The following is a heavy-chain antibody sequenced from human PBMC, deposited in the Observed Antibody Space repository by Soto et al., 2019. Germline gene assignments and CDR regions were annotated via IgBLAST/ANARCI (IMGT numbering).Heavy chain of an antibody. CDR2: ISAAGDP. V-gene: IGHV3-13*05. CDR3: ARTDRDFYGLNV. CDR1: GFTFRNYD. J-gene: IGHJ6*01. Sequence: EVQLVESGGGLVQPGGSLRLSCEASGFTFRNYDMHWVRQGTGKGLEWVSGISAAGDPDYADSVEGRFTISRENAQNSCFLQMNSLRVGDTAVYYCARTDRDFYGLNVWGQGTTVIVPS.